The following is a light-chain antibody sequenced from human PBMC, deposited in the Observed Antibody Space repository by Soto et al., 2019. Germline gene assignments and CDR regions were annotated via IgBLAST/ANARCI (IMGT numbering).Light chain of an antibody. CDR1: QSVNSNY. CDR2: GAS. Sequence: ESVLTQSPGTLSLSPGQRATLSCRASQSVNSNYLAWYQQKPGQAPRLLIYGASTRATGIPDRFSGSGSGTDFTLTISRLEPEDSAVYYCQQYGSSPTCTFGQGTKVDIK. CDR3: QQYGSSPTCT. J-gene: IGKJ1*01. V-gene: IGKV3-20*01.